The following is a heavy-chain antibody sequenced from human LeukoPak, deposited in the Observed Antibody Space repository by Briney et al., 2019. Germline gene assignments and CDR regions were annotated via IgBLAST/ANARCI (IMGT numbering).Heavy chain of an antibody. V-gene: IGHV3-23*01. J-gene: IGHJ4*02. CDR1: GFTFSSYA. D-gene: IGHD4-11*01. Sequence: GGSLRLSCAASGFTFSSYALTWVRQAPGKGLERVSGISGSGTTTYYADSVKGRFTISRDNSKNTLYLQMNSLRAEDTAVYYCAKVIYSNYGYFDYWGQGTLVTVSS. CDR3: AKVIYSNYGYFDY. CDR2: ISGSGTTT.